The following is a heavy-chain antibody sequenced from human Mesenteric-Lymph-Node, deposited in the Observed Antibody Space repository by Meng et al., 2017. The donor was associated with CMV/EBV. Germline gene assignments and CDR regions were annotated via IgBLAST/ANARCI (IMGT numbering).Heavy chain of an antibody. D-gene: IGHD1-26*01. CDR3: ARDSRGSYTVNHYYYYGMDV. Sequence: SETLSLTCTVSDVSISSTTYYWGWIRQPPGKGLEWIGNIYYSGSTNYNPSLKSRVTISVDTSKNQFSLKLSSVTAADTAVYYCARDSRGSYTVNHYYYYGMDVWGQGTTVTVSS. J-gene: IGHJ6*02. CDR1: DVSISSTTYY. V-gene: IGHV4-39*07. CDR2: IYYSGST.